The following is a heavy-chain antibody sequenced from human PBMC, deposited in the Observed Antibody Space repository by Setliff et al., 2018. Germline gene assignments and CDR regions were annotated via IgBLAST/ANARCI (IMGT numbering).Heavy chain of an antibody. J-gene: IGHJ6*03. V-gene: IGHV3-74*01. CDR2: INGDGTIT. CDR1: GFTFGKYW. Sequence: GGSLRLSCGASGFTFGKYWMYWVRQVPGKGLVWVSRINGDGTITNYADSVKGRFTISRDNAKNTLYLQMNSLRGEDTAVYFCASIDWGENFYNMDVWGKGTTVTVSS. D-gene: IGHD7-27*01. CDR3: ASIDWGENFYNMDV.